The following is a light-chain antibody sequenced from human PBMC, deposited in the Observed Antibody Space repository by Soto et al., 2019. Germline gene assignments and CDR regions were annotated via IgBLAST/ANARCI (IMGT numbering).Light chain of an antibody. CDR2: AAT. V-gene: IGKV1-17*03. CDR1: QGVSNR. CDR3: VQHNSYPWT. Sequence: DIQMTQSPSAMSASVGDRATITCRASQGVSNRLAWFQQKPGKVPERLIYAATLLQSGVPSRFSGSGSRTEFTLTISSLQPEDFATYYCVQHNSYPWTFGQGTKVEIK. J-gene: IGKJ1*01.